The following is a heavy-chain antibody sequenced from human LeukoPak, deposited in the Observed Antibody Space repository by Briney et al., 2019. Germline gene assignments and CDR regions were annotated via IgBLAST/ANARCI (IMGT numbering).Heavy chain of an antibody. CDR3: ARDVIAYNWFDP. J-gene: IGHJ5*02. V-gene: IGHV3-7*01. CDR1: GFTLSKHW. CDR2: IKQDGSEK. D-gene: IGHD6-13*01. Sequence: GGSLSLSCAASGFTLSKHWMTWVRQAPGKGLECVAIIKQDGSEKYYVNSVKGRFTISRDNAKNSLYLQMNSLRAEDTAVYYCARDVIAYNWFDPWGQGTLVTVSS.